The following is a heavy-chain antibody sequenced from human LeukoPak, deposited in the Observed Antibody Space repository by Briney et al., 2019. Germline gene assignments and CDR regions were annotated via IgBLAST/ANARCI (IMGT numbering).Heavy chain of an antibody. Sequence: GASVKVSCKASGYTFTSYYMHWVRQAPGQGLEWMGIINPSGGSTSYAQKFQGRVTMTRDTSTSTDYMELGSLRSEDTAVYYCARDRELVGLAAVPYYYYDMDVWGKGTTVTFSS. CDR3: ARDRELVGLAAVPYYYYDMDV. D-gene: IGHD2-15*01. J-gene: IGHJ6*03. CDR1: GYTFTSYY. CDR2: INPSGGST. V-gene: IGHV1-46*01.